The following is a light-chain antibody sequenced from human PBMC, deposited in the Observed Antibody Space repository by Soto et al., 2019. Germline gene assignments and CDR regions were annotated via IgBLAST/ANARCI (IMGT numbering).Light chain of an antibody. V-gene: IGKV3-11*01. CDR2: DAS. J-gene: IGKJ1*01. Sequence: ELVLTQSPATLSVSPGEGATLSCRASQSISNNLVWYQQKPGQAPRLLIYDASNRATGIPARFSGSGSGTDFTLTISSLEPEDFAVYYCQQRSNWWTFGQGTKVEIK. CDR3: QQRSNWWT. CDR1: QSISNN.